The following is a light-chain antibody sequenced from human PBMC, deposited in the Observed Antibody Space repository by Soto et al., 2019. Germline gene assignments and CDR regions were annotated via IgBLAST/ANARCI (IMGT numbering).Light chain of an antibody. CDR1: QSISSY. Sequence: DIQMTQSPSSLSASVGDRVTITCRASQSISSYLNWYQQKPGKAPKLLIYAASSLQSGVPSRFSGSGSGTDFTLTISSLQPEDFVTYYCQQSYSTSARTFGGGTKVEIK. CDR2: AAS. CDR3: QQSYSTSART. J-gene: IGKJ4*01. V-gene: IGKV1-39*01.